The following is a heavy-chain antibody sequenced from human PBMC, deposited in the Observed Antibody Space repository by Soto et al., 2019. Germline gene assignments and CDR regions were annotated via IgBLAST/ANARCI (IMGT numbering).Heavy chain of an antibody. J-gene: IGHJ4*02. V-gene: IGHV1-24*01. CDR3: ATDIFDDYFSVTSDY. CDR1: GYTLTELS. D-gene: IGHD3-3*01. CDR2: FDPEHAET. Sequence: QVQLVQSGAEVKKPGASVRVSCKVSGYTLTELSMHWVRQAPGKGLEWMGGFDPEHAETVYAQNFRGRLTFTEDTSTATAYMELSSLRSEDTAVYYCATDIFDDYFSVTSDYWGQGTLVTVSS.